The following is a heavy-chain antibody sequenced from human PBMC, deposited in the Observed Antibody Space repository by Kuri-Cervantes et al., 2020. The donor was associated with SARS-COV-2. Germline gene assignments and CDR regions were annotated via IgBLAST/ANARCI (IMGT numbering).Heavy chain of an antibody. CDR1: GFTFSTYA. D-gene: IGHD3-22*01. CDR3: ARDALDYYDSSLDY. V-gene: IGHV3-30-3*01. J-gene: IGHJ4*02. CDR2: ISYDGSNK. Sequence: GESLKISCVASGFTFSTYAIHWVRQAPGKGLEWVAVISYDGSNKFYADSVEGRFTISRDNSKNTLYLQMNSLTAEDTAVYYCARDALDYYDSSLDYWGQGTLVTVSS.